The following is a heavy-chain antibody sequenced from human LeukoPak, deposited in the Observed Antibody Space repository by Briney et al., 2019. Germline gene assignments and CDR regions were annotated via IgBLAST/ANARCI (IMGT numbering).Heavy chain of an antibody. J-gene: IGHJ3*02. D-gene: IGHD1-1*01. CDR2: ISGSGGST. Sequence: GGSLRLSCAASGFTFSSYGMSWVRQAPGKGLEWVSAISGSGGSTYYADSVKGRFTISRDNSKNTLYLQMNSLRAEDTAVYYCARGSHWNDVAFDIWGQGTIVSVSS. V-gene: IGHV3-23*01. CDR3: ARGSHWNDVAFDI. CDR1: GFTFSSYG.